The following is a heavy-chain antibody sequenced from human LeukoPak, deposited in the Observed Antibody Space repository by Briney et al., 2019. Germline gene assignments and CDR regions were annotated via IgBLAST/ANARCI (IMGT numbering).Heavy chain of an antibody. CDR1: GFTFSDYY. CDR3: ARDRFPPASSGLDAFDI. V-gene: IGHV3-11*01. Sequence: PGGSLRLSCAAYGFTFSDYYMTWIRQAQGKGLDWVSYISSSGRNTYYADSVKGRFTISRDNAKNSLYLQMNSLRAEDTAVYYCARDRFPPASSGLDAFDIWGQGTMVTVSS. CDR2: ISSSGRNT. D-gene: IGHD6-19*01. J-gene: IGHJ3*02.